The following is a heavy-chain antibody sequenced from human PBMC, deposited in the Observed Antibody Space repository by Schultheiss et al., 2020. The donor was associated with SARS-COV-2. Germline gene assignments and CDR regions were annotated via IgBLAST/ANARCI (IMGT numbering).Heavy chain of an antibody. D-gene: IGHD3-3*01. CDR3: ALFSEWLTSFDP. J-gene: IGHJ5*02. CDR1: GYTFTGYY. CDR2: IIPIFGTA. Sequence: SVKVSCKASGYTFTGYYMHWVRQAPGQGLEWMGGIIPIFGTANYAQKFQGRVTITADESTSTAYMELSSLRSEDTAVYYCALFSEWLTSFDPWGQGTLVTVSS. V-gene: IGHV1-69*13.